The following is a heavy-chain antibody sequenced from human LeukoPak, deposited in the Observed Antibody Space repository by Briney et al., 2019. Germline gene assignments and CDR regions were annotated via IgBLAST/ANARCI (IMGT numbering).Heavy chain of an antibody. V-gene: IGHV4-30-4*08. J-gene: IGHJ3*02. CDR1: GGSISSGDYY. CDR2: IYYSGST. Sequence: SQTLSLTCTVSGGSISSGDYYWSWIRQPPGKGLEWIGYIYYSGSTYYNPSLKSRVTISVDTSKNQFSLKLSSVTAADTAVYYCARVGSGTRTIAARRDAFDIWGQGTMVTVSS. D-gene: IGHD6-6*01. CDR3: ARVGSGTRTIAARRDAFDI.